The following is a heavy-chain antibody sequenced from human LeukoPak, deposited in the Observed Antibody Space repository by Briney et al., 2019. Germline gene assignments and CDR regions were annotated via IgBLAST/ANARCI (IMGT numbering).Heavy chain of an antibody. CDR2: INLNSGGT. Sequence: ASVKVSCKTSGYTFTGYYMHWVRQAPGQGLEWMGWINLNSGGTNYAQKFQGRVTMTRDTSISTAYMELNRLRSDDTAVYYCATDPLKIVGATENWGQGTLVTVSS. D-gene: IGHD1-26*01. CDR3: ATDPLKIVGATEN. J-gene: IGHJ4*02. V-gene: IGHV1-2*02. CDR1: GYTFTGYY.